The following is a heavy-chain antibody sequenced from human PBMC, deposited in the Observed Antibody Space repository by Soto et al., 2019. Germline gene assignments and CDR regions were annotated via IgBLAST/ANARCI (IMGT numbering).Heavy chain of an antibody. D-gene: IGHD3-22*01. CDR1: GGSMNSGVYS. Sequence: PSDTLSLTCTFSGGSMNSGVYSWCWIRQHPGKGLEWIGYIYYSGSTYYNPSLKSRVTISVDTSKNQFSLKLSSVTAADTAVYYCARTPFYDSSGYYRNYYYYGMDVWGQGTTVTVSS. CDR2: IYYSGST. J-gene: IGHJ6*02. V-gene: IGHV4-31*03. CDR3: ARTPFYDSSGYYRNYYYYGMDV.